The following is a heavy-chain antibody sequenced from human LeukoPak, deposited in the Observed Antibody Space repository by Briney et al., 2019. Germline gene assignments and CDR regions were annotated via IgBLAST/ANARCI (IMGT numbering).Heavy chain of an antibody. CDR2: INPNSGVT. CDR3: AGGTARDSSGWYGRGKWFDP. CDR1: GYTFTDYY. D-gene: IGHD6-19*01. Sequence: ASVKVSCKASGYTFTDYYMHWVRQAPGQGLEWMGWINPNSGVTNNAQKFQGKVTMNRDTSISTAYMELSRLRSDDTAMYYCAGGTARDSSGWYGRGKWFDPWGQGTLVTVSS. V-gene: IGHV1-2*02. J-gene: IGHJ5*02.